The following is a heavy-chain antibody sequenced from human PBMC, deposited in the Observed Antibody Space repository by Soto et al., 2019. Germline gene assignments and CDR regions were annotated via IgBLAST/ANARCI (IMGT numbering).Heavy chain of an antibody. CDR3: ARDPTGESDAFDI. CDR2: IYYSGST. CDR1: GGSISSYY. Sequence: SETLSLTCTVSGGSISSYYWSWIRQPPGKGLEWIGYIYYSGSTNYNPSLKSRVTISVDTSKNQFSLKLSSVTAADTAVYYCARDPTGESDAFDIWGQGTMVTVSS. V-gene: IGHV4-59*01. D-gene: IGHD7-27*01. J-gene: IGHJ3*02.